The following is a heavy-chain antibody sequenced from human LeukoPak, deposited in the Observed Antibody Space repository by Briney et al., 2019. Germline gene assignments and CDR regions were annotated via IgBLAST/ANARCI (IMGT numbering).Heavy chain of an antibody. J-gene: IGHJ4*02. CDR1: GGSFSDYY. CDR2: VYSRGST. V-gene: IGHV4-4*07. Sequence: SETLPLTCSVSGGSFSDYYWSWIRHSAGKGLEWIGRVYSRGSTIYNPSLRSRLTMSLDTSNNQFSLRLRSVTAADTAVYYCARDCSSTSCYGEPRLTYWGQGILVTVSS. D-gene: IGHD2-2*01. CDR3: ARDCSSTSCYGEPRLTY.